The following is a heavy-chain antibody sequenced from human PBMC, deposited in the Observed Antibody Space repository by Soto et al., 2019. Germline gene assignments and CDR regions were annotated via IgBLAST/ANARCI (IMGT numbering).Heavy chain of an antibody. CDR2: ISAYNGNT. D-gene: IGHD3-3*01. Sequence: QVQLVQSGAEVKKPGASVKVSCKASGYTFTSYGISWVRQAPGQGLEWMGWISAYNGNTNYAQKIQGRVTMTTDTSTSTAYMELRSLRSDDTAVYSCARDSAETMFGVVTTDAFDIWGQGTMVTVSS. CDR3: ARDSAETMFGVVTTDAFDI. V-gene: IGHV1-18*01. J-gene: IGHJ3*02. CDR1: GYTFTSYG.